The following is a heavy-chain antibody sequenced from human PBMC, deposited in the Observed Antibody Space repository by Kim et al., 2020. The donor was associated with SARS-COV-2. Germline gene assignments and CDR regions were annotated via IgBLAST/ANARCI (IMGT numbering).Heavy chain of an antibody. D-gene: IGHD3-3*01. CDR2: INEDGREK. J-gene: IGHJ6*02. CDR3: ARIRSGSSYDTMDV. Sequence: GGSLRLSCADSRFIISSYWMRWVRQDPGKGLEGVANINEDGREKYYVDSVKGRFTISRDNAKNSLYLQMNSLRAEDTGVYYCARIRSGSSYDTMDVWGQG. CDR1: RFIISSYW. V-gene: IGHV3-7*01.